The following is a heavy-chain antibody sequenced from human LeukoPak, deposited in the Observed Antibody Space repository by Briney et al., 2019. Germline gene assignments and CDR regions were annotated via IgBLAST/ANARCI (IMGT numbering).Heavy chain of an antibody. CDR2: ISSSGSTI. CDR3: ARTYQGYYYYYGMDV. J-gene: IGHJ6*02. CDR1: GFTFSSYE. Sequence: GGSLRLSCAASGFTFSSYEMNWVCQAPGKGLEWVSYISSSGSTIYYADSVKGRFTISRDNDKKSLYVQMNRLRAEDTAFYYCARTYQGYYYYYGMDVWGQGTTVTVSS. V-gene: IGHV3-48*03.